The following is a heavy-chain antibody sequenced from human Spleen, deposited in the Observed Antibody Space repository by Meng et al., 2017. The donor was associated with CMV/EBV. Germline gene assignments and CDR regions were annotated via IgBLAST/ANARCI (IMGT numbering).Heavy chain of an antibody. D-gene: IGHD3-16*01. CDR2: MNPHSGNT. Sequence: ASVKVSCKASGYSFSGYDINWVRHVAGQEPEWMGWMNPHSGNTGYAQKFQGRVTMTRNTSISTAYMELSSLRSEDTAVYYCARMTGDPGYYYYGMDVWGQGTTVTVSS. CDR1: GYSFSGYD. J-gene: IGHJ6*02. V-gene: IGHV1-8*02. CDR3: ARMTGDPGYYYYGMDV.